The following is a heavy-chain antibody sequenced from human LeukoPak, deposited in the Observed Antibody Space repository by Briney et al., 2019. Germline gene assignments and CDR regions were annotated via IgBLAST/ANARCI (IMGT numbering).Heavy chain of an antibody. V-gene: IGHV3-21*01. Sequence: GGSLRLSCAASGFTFSSYRMTWVRQAPGKGLEWVSSISSSSSYIYYADSVKGRFTISRDNAKNSLYLQMNSLRAEDTAVYYCARDRGGYNFFDYWGQGTLVTVSS. CDR3: ARDRGGYNFFDY. J-gene: IGHJ4*02. CDR2: ISSSSSYI. D-gene: IGHD5-24*01. CDR1: GFTFSSYR.